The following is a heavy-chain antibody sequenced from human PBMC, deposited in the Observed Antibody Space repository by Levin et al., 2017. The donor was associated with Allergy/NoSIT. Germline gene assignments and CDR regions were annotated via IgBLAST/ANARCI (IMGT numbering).Heavy chain of an antibody. CDR1: GYTFTSHG. CDR2: ISGYNRRT. CDR3: VRYHYDSSGFSPYYYYGVDV. V-gene: IGHV1-18*04. D-gene: IGHD3-22*01. J-gene: IGHJ6*02. Sequence: ASVKVSCKASGYTFTSHGISWVRQAPGQGLEWMGWISGYNRRTNTAQKFQGRVTMTTDTATSTAYMELRRLRSDDTAVYYCVRYHYDSSGFSPYYYYGVDVWGQGTTVTVSS.